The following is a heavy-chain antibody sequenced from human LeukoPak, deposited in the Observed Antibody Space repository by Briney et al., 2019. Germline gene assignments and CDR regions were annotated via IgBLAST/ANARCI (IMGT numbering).Heavy chain of an antibody. Sequence: SETLSLTCTVSGGSISSCYGSGIRQPPGKGLEWIGYIYYSGSTNYNPSLKSRVTISVDTSKNQFSLKLSSVTAADTAVYYCAREGDIVATIDAFDIWGQGTMVTVSS. D-gene: IGHD5-12*01. J-gene: IGHJ3*02. V-gene: IGHV4-59*01. CDR2: IYYSGST. CDR3: AREGDIVATIDAFDI. CDR1: GGSISSCY.